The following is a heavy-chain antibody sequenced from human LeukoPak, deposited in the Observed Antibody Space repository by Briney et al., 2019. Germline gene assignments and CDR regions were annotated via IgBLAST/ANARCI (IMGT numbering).Heavy chain of an antibody. J-gene: IGHJ6*02. CDR2: INPSGGST. D-gene: IGHD4-17*01. CDR1: GYXFTSYY. V-gene: IGHV1-46*01. Sequence: VASVKVSCKASGYXFTSYYIHWVRQAPGQGLEWMGIINPSGGSTSYAQKFQGRVTMTRDTSTSTVYMELSSLRSEDTAVYYCAREDYGDYRGHYYYYYGMDVWGQGTTVTVSS. CDR3: AREDYGDYRGHYYYYYGMDV.